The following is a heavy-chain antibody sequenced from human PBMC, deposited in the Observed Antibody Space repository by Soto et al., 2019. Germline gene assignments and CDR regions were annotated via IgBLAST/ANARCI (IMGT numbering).Heavy chain of an antibody. J-gene: IGHJ5*02. CDR1: GFIFTNYG. Sequence: QVQLVQSGPEMKKPGASVKVSCKGSGFIFTNYGFNWVRQAPGQGLEWVGWVSAANGYTRSAQKFQDRLIMTTDSSTNKAYMELRGLGPDDTALYYCAKGRSIAVPEGSWGQGTLVTVSS. CDR3: AKGRSIAVPEGS. V-gene: IGHV1-18*01. D-gene: IGHD6-19*01. CDR2: VSAANGYT.